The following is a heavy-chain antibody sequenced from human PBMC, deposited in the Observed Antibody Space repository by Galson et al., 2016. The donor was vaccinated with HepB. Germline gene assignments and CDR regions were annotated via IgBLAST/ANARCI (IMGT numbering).Heavy chain of an antibody. Sequence: SLRLSCAASGFAFSNVFMTWVRQAPGKGLEWVGRIKRTSDGGTTDYAAPAKGRFSISRDDSTNTLYLQMNRLRMEDTAVYYCATDAPVFAYYYTSGHYTDYWCQGTLVTVSS. CDR1: GFAFSNVF. CDR3: ATDAPVFAYYYTSGHYTDY. D-gene: IGHD3-22*01. V-gene: IGHV3-15*01. J-gene: IGHJ4*02. CDR2: IKRTSDGGTT.